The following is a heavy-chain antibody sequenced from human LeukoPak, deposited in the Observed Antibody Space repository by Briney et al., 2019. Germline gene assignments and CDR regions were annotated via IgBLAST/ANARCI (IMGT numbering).Heavy chain of an antibody. J-gene: IGHJ4*02. V-gene: IGHV4-34*01. CDR1: GGSFSGYY. CDR2: INHSGSI. CDR3: ARGTLKSPTRPRDY. Sequence: SETLSLTCAVYGGSFSGYYWSWIRQPPGKGLEWIGEINHSGSINYNPSLKSRVTIAVDTSKNQFSLKLTSVTAADTAVYYCARGTLKSPTRPRDYWGQGNLVTVSS.